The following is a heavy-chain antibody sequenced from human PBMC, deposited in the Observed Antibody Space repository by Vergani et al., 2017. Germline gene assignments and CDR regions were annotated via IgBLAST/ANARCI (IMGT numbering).Heavy chain of an antibody. CDR1: GFTFSSFG. D-gene: IGHD3-3*01. Sequence: QVQLVESGGGVVQPGRSLRLSCAASGFTFSSFGMPWVRQAPGKGLEWVAVISYDGSNKYYADSVKGRFTISRDNTKNTLYLQMNILRAEDTAVYYCVKGWGCGSGYSLHCWGQRTLVTVSS. CDR2: ISYDGSNK. V-gene: IGHV3-30*18. CDR3: VKGWGCGSGYSLHC. J-gene: IGHJ1*01.